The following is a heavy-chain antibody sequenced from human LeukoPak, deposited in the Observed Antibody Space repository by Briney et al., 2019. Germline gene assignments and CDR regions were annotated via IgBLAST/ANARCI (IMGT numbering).Heavy chain of an antibody. CDR3: AKGYSGSYYSPPTFDY. V-gene: IGHV3-9*03. D-gene: IGHD1-26*01. CDR2: INWNSGSI. J-gene: IGHJ4*02. Sequence: GRSLRLSCAASGFTFDDYAMHWVRQAPGKGLEWVSSINWNSGSIGYADSVKGRFTISRDNAKNSLYLQMNRLRAEDMALYYCAKGYSGSYYSPPTFDYWGQGTLVTVSS. CDR1: GFTFDDYA.